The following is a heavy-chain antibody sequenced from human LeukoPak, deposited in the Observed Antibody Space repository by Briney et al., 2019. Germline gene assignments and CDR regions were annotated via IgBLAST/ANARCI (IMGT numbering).Heavy chain of an antibody. V-gene: IGHV3-21*01. CDR3: ARPRNYDFWSGYPESYYYHYGMDV. D-gene: IGHD3-3*01. J-gene: IGHJ6*02. CDR1: GFTFSSYS. CDR2: ISSSSSYI. Sequence: GGSLRLSCAASGFTFSSYSMNWVRQAPGKGLEWVSSISSSSSYIYYADSVKGRFTISRDNAKNSLYLQMNSLRAEDTAVYYCARPRNYDFWSGYPESYYYHYGMDVWGQGTTVTVSS.